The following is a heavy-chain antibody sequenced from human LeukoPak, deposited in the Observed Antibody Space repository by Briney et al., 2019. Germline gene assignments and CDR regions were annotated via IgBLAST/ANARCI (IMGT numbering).Heavy chain of an antibody. CDR2: IYETGST. V-gene: IGHV4-39*01. CDR3: ARHSGSGYYFYFYTMDV. Sequence: SETLSLICTVSGASISSSTYYWGWIRQPPGRGLEWIGCIYETGSTYYKSSLKSRVTISVDTSKNQFSLKLSSVTAADTAVYYCARHSGSGYYFYFYTMDVWGQGATVTVSS. J-gene: IGHJ6*01. D-gene: IGHD2-15*01. CDR1: GASISSSTYY.